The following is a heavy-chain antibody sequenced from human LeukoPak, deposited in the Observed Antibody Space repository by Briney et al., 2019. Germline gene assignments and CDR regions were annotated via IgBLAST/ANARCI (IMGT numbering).Heavy chain of an antibody. D-gene: IGHD3-22*01. Sequence: GGSLRLSCAASGFTFSYYGMHWVRQAPGKGLEWVAFIRYDGNDKFYADSVKGRFSISRDNAKNSLYLQMNSLRAEDTAVYYCAKVRFVDYYDSSGYHKDAFDIWGQGTMVTVSS. CDR2: IRYDGNDK. V-gene: IGHV3-30*02. J-gene: IGHJ3*02. CDR1: GFTFSYYG. CDR3: AKVRFVDYYDSSGYHKDAFDI.